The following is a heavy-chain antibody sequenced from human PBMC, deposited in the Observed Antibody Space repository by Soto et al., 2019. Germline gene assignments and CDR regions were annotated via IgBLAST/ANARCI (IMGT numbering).Heavy chain of an antibody. V-gene: IGHV4-59*01. J-gene: IGHJ6*03. Sequence: SETLSLTCTVSGGSISSYYWSWIRQPPGKGLEWIGYIYYSGSTNYNPSLKSRVTISVDTSKNQFSLKLSSVTAADTAVYYCARGASSLSCYYYMDVWGKGTTVTVSS. CDR1: GGSISSYY. CDR2: IYYSGST. D-gene: IGHD6-19*01. CDR3: ARGASSLSCYYYMDV.